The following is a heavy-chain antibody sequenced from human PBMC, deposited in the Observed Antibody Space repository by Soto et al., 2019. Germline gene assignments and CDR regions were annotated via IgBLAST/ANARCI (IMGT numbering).Heavy chain of an antibody. CDR1: GGSISSYY. D-gene: IGHD3-9*01. CDR2: IYYSGST. J-gene: IGHJ5*02. V-gene: IGHV4-59*01. Sequence: SETLSLTCTVSGGSISSYYWSWIRQPPGKGLEWIGYIYYSGSTNYNPSLKSRVTISVDTSKNQFSLKLSSVTAADTAVYYCARGAYDILTGPARYWFEPWGQGTLVTVSS. CDR3: ARGAYDILTGPARYWFEP.